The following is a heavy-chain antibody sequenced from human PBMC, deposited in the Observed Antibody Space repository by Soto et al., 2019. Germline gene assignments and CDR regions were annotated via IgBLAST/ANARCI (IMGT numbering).Heavy chain of an antibody. CDR3: ARDTFISSSWPGYFQH. J-gene: IGHJ1*01. Sequence: EVQLVESGGGLVQPGGSLRLSCAASGFTFSSYSKNWVRQAPGKGLEWVSYISSSSSTIYYADSVKGRFTISRDNAKNSLYLQMNSLRAEDTAVYYCARDTFISSSWPGYFQHWGQGTLVTVSS. V-gene: IGHV3-48*01. CDR2: ISSSSSTI. D-gene: IGHD6-13*01. CDR1: GFTFSSYS.